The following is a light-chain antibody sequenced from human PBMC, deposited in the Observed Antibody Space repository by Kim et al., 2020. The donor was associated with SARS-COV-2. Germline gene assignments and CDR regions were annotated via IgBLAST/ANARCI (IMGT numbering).Light chain of an antibody. V-gene: IGLV1-40*01. CDR3: QSYDSSLSGSGV. CDR1: SANIGAGCD. Sequence: ATIAGTGSSANIGAGCDVHWYQQLPGTAPKLLINGNSNRPSGVPDRFSGSKSGTSAALAITGLQAEDEADDYCQSYDSSLSGSGVFGTGTKVTVL. J-gene: IGLJ1*01. CDR2: GNS.